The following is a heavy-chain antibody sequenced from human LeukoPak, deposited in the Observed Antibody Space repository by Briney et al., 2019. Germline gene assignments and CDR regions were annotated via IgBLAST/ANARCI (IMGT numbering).Heavy chain of an antibody. J-gene: IGHJ4*02. V-gene: IGHV3-48*04. CDR1: GFTFSSYS. Sequence: GGSLRLSCAASGFTFSSYSMNWVRQAPGKGREWVSYISSSSSTIYYADSVKGRFTVSRDNAKNSLYLQMNSLRAEDTAVYYCARDSGGFDYWGQGTLVTVSS. CDR2: ISSSSSTI. D-gene: IGHD1-26*01. CDR3: ARDSGGFDY.